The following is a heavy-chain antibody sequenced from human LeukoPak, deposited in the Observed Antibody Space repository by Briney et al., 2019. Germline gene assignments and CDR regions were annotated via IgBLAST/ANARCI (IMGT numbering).Heavy chain of an antibody. CDR1: GFTVSSNH. CDR2: IYSGGST. CDR3: AREGALWFGELNPYYYYGMDV. D-gene: IGHD3-10*01. J-gene: IGHJ6*02. V-gene: IGHV3-53*01. Sequence: GGSLRLSCAASGFTVSSNHMSWVRQAPGKGLEWVSVIYSGGSTYYADSVKGRFTISRDNSKNTLYLQMNSLRAEDTAVYYCAREGALWFGELNPYYYYGMDVWGQGTTVTVSS.